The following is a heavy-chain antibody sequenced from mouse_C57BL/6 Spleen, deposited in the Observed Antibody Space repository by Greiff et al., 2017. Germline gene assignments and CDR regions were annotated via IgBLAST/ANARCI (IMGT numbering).Heavy chain of an antibody. V-gene: IGHV1-76*01. Sequence: VQLQQSGAELVRPGASVKLSCKASGYTFTDSYINWVKQRPGQGLEWIARIYPGSGNTYYNENFKGKATLTAEKSSSTAYMQLSSLTSEDSAVYFCARGISGTVFAYWGQGTLVTVSA. J-gene: IGHJ3*01. CDR1: GYTFTDSY. CDR3: ARGISGTVFAY. D-gene: IGHD4-1*01. CDR2: IYPGSGNT.